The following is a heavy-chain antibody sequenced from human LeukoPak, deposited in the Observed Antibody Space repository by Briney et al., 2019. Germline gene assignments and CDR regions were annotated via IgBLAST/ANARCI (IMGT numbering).Heavy chain of an antibody. CDR3: ARGAEATSSFFDY. D-gene: IGHD1-26*01. V-gene: IGHV3-21*06. CDR2: ISGSQTYI. J-gene: IGHJ4*02. CDR1: GFTFSSHM. Sequence: PGGSLRLSCAVSGFTFSSHMMNWVRQAPAKGLEWVSSISGSQTYIYCADSVKGRFTISRDNGKNSLFLQMDSLRAEDTAVYYCARGAEATSSFFDYWGQGIPVTVSS.